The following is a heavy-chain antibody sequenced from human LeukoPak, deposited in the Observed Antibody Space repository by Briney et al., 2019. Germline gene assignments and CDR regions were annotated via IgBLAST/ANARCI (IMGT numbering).Heavy chain of an antibody. Sequence: SETLSLTCAVYGGSFSGYYWSWTRQPPGKGLEWIGEINHSGSTNYNPSLKSRVTISVDTSKNQFSLKLSSVTAADTAVYYCARGLGDYGYVWGSYRYNCYFDYWGQGTLVTVSS. CDR3: ARGLGDYGYVWGSYRYNCYFDY. V-gene: IGHV4-34*01. D-gene: IGHD3-16*02. J-gene: IGHJ4*02. CDR2: INHSGST. CDR1: GGSFSGYY.